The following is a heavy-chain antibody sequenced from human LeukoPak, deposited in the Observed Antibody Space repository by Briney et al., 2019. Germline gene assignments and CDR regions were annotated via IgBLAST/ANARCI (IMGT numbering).Heavy chain of an antibody. Sequence: SETLSLTCSVSGDSVISGLYYWTWVRQPPGKGLEWIGYVYHSGSTTYNPSLKSRVTISIDTSQNKFSLKLRSVTAADTAMYYCARIHRYCSGGACYVLDNWGQGTLVAVSS. CDR1: GDSVISGLYY. CDR3: ARIHRYCSGGACYVLDN. D-gene: IGHD2-15*01. J-gene: IGHJ4*02. V-gene: IGHV4-61*01. CDR2: VYHSGST.